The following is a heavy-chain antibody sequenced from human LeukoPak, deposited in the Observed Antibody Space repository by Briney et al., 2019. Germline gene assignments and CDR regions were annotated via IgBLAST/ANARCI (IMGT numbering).Heavy chain of an antibody. J-gene: IGHJ5*02. CDR3: ARSQWNPGKTTQTT. CDR1: GFIFSDYY. Sequence: GGSLRLSCAGSGFIFSDYYMSWIRQAPGKGLEWVSYVSSSSNNIYYADSVKGRFTISRDNAKNSLYLQMNSLRAEDTAVYYCARSQWNPGKTTQTTWGQGTLVTVSS. D-gene: IGHD1-1*01. CDR2: VSSSSNNI. V-gene: IGHV3-11*01.